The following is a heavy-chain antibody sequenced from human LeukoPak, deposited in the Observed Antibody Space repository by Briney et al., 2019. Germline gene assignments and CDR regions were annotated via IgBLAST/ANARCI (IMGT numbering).Heavy chain of an antibody. Sequence: GGSLRLSCAASGFTFTNAWMTWVRQAPGKGLEWVASIKQDGSEKYYVDSVKGRFNISRDNAKNSLHLQMNSLRAEDTAVYYCARDHTVDGLVFDYWGQGILVTVSS. CDR2: IKQDGSEK. V-gene: IGHV3-7*01. CDR3: ARDHTVDGLVFDY. CDR1: GFTFTNAW. D-gene: IGHD6-19*01. J-gene: IGHJ4*02.